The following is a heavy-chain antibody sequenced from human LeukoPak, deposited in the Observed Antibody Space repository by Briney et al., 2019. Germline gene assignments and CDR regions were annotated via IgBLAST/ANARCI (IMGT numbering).Heavy chain of an antibody. CDR2: IWYDGSNN. V-gene: IGHV3-33*08. Sequence: GGSLRLSCAASGFTFSSYWMHWVRQVPGKGLEWVAVIWYDGSNNYYADSVKGRFTISRDNSKNTLYLQMNTLRAEDTAVYYCARDRGYIVVVGAHAFDIWGQGTMVTVSS. CDR3: ARDRGYIVVVGAHAFDI. D-gene: IGHD2-15*01. J-gene: IGHJ3*02. CDR1: GFTFSSYW.